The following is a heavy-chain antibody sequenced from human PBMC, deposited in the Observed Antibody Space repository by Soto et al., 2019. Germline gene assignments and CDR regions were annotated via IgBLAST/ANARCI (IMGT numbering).Heavy chain of an antibody. CDR2: ISAYNGNT. Sequence: QVQLVQSGAEGKKPGASVKVSCKDSGYTFTSYCINWVRQAPGHGLEWMGWISAYNGNTNSAQKVQGRVTMTTDTSTSTAYMELRSLRSDDTAVYYCERDLGQQLVYYWGQGTLVTVSS. J-gene: IGHJ4*02. V-gene: IGHV1-18*01. D-gene: IGHD6-13*01. CDR3: ERDLGQQLVYY. CDR1: GYTFTSYC.